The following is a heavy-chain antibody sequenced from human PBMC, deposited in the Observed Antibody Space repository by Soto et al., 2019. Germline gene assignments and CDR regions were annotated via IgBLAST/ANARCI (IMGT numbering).Heavy chain of an antibody. Sequence: ASVKVSCKASGYTFTSYDINWVRQATGQGLEWMGWMNTNSGNTGYAQKFQGRVTMTRNTSISTAYMELSSLRSEDTAAYYCARVLSWAFYYDFWSGYYNYYYYGMDVWGQGTTVTVSS. D-gene: IGHD3-3*01. V-gene: IGHV1-8*01. CDR2: MNTNSGNT. CDR1: GYTFTSYD. J-gene: IGHJ6*02. CDR3: ARVLSWAFYYDFWSGYYNYYYYGMDV.